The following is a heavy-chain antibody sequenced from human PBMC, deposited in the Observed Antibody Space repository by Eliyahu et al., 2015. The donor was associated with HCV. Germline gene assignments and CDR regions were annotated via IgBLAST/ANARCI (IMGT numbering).Heavy chain of an antibody. CDR2: IHYSGST. CDR1: GGSIXTSY. CDR3: ASGGGGIAVAGTGGWFDP. D-gene: IGHD6-19*01. Sequence: QVQLQESGPGLVKSSETLSXTCTVSGGSIXTSYWSWIRQPPGKGLEWIGYIHYSGSTNYNPSXKSRVTMSVDTSKNQLXLKLTPVTAADTAVYYCASGGGGIAVAGTGGWFDPWGQGTLVTVSS. J-gene: IGHJ5*02. V-gene: IGHV4-59*01.